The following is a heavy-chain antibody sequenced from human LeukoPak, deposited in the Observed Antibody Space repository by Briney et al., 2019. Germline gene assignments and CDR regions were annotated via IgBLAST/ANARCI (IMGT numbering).Heavy chain of an antibody. Sequence: SETLSLTCAVSGGSISSFYWSWIRQPPGKGLEWIGYVFYTGDTNSNPSLKSRVTMSLDTSKNQLSLMLTSVTAADTAVYYCARHAIATPFDHWGRGTLVTVSS. D-gene: IGHD2-21*01. CDR2: VFYTGDT. CDR1: GGSISSFY. CDR3: ARHAIATPFDH. V-gene: IGHV4-59*08. J-gene: IGHJ4*02.